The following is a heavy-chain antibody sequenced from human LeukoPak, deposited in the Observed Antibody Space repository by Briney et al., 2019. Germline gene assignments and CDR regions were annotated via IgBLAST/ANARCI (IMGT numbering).Heavy chain of an antibody. CDR3: ASTSPYRYNWNRDAFDI. D-gene: IGHD1-20*01. J-gene: IGHJ3*02. Sequence: GASVKVSCKVSGYTLTELSMHWVRQAPGKGLEWMGGFDPEDGETIYAQKFQGRVTMTEDTSTDTAYMELSSLRSEDTAVYYCASTSPYRYNWNRDAFDIWGQGTMVTVSS. CDR1: GYTLTELS. CDR2: FDPEDGET. V-gene: IGHV1-24*01.